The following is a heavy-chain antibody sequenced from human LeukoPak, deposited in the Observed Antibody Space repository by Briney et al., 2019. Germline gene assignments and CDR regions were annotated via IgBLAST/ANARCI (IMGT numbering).Heavy chain of an antibody. CDR2: IRKRGIET. V-gene: IGHV3-7*01. Sequence: GESLRLSCATSGFTFSSYWMSWVRQAPGKGLEWVAFIRKRGIETNYVDSVKGRFTTTRDNARNSLFLQMNSLRAEDTAVYYCAREDGYCSGGNCYSYFVSWGQGTLVTVSS. CDR1: GFTFSSYW. J-gene: IGHJ4*02. D-gene: IGHD2-15*01. CDR3: AREDGYCSGGNCYSYFVS.